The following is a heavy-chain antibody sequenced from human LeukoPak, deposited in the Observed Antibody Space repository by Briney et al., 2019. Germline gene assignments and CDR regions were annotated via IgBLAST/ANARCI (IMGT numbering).Heavy chain of an antibody. Sequence: PGGSLRLSCAASGFTLSSYEMNWVRQAPGKGLEWVSYISSSGSTIYYADSVKGRFTISRDNAKNSLYLQMNSLRAEDTAVYYCARAEGRYSGYEYYYYYMDVWGKGTTVTVSS. D-gene: IGHD5-12*01. J-gene: IGHJ6*03. V-gene: IGHV3-48*03. CDR3: ARAEGRYSGYEYYYYYMDV. CDR1: GFTLSSYE. CDR2: ISSSGSTI.